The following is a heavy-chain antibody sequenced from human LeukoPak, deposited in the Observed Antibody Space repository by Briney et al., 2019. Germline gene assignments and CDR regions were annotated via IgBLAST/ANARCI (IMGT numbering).Heavy chain of an antibody. Sequence: PGGSLRLSCAASGFTFDDYAMHWVRQAPGKGLEWVSGISWNSGSIGYADSVKGRFTISRDNAKNSLYLQMNSLRAEDTALYYCAKAYGDYGPDYYYYYGMDVWGQGTTVTVSS. CDR2: ISWNSGSI. J-gene: IGHJ6*02. D-gene: IGHD4-17*01. V-gene: IGHV3-9*01. CDR1: GFTFDDYA. CDR3: AKAYGDYGPDYYYYYGMDV.